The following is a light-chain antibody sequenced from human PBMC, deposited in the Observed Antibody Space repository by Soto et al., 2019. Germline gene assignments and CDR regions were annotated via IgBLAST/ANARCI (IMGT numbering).Light chain of an antibody. V-gene: IGKV3-20*01. CDR2: GAS. CDR3: QQYYTSPWT. CDR1: QSVDNSY. J-gene: IGKJ1*01. Sequence: EIVLTQSPGTLSLSSGERATLSCKTSQSVDNSYLAWYQHKHGQPPRLLIYGASGRATGIPDRFRASGSGTDFTLTITRLEPEDFAVYYCQQYYTSPWTLGPGTQVEIK.